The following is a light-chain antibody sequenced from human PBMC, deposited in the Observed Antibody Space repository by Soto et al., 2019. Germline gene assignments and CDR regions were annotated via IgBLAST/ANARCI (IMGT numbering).Light chain of an antibody. CDR2: GAS. Sequence: EIVLTQSPGTLSLSPGERATLSCRASQSVSSSYLAWYQHKPGQAPRLLLYGASSRATGIPDRFSGSGSGTDFTLTISRLEPEDFAVYYCQQYGSSPTFGQGTKVEIK. CDR3: QQYGSSPT. CDR1: QSVSSSY. V-gene: IGKV3-20*01. J-gene: IGKJ1*01.